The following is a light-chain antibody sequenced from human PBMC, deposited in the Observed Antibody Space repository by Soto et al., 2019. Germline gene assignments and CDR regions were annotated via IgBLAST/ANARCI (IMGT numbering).Light chain of an antibody. Sequence: ERVMTQSPATLSVSPGERATLSCRASESVRTNLAGYQQRPGQSPRLLIYGASTRASGVPARFSGSGSGTEFALTISSLQSEDFAVYYCQQYNSWPPSITFGQGTRLEIK. J-gene: IGKJ5*01. CDR2: GAS. V-gene: IGKV3-15*01. CDR3: QQYNSWPPSIT. CDR1: ESVRTN.